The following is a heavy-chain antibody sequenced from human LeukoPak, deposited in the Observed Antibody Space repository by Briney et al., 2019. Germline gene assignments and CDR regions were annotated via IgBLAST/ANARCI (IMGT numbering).Heavy chain of an antibody. CDR1: GGTFSSYA. D-gene: IGHD3-10*01. Sequence: SVKVSCKASGGTFSSYAISWVRQAPGQGLEWMGRIIPILGIANYAQKFQGRVTITADKSTSTAYMELSSLRSEDTAVYYCARSMVREVILFDYWGQGTLVSVSS. V-gene: IGHV1-69*04. CDR3: ARSMVREVILFDY. CDR2: IIPILGIA. J-gene: IGHJ4*02.